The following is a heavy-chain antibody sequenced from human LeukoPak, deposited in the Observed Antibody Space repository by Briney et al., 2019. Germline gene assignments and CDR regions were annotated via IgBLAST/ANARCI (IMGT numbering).Heavy chain of an antibody. CDR3: ARDRGLQWLDY. CDR2: IYYSGST. D-gene: IGHD6-19*01. CDR1: DDSISRYY. V-gene: IGHV4-59*01. Sequence: PSETLSLTCTVPDDSISRYYWSWIRQPPGKGLEWIGYIYYSGSTNYNPSLKSRVTISVDTSKNQFSLKLSSVTAADTAVYYCARDRGLQWLDYWGQGTLVTVSS. J-gene: IGHJ4*02.